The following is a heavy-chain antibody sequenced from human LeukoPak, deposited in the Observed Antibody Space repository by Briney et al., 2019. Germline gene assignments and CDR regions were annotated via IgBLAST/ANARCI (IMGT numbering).Heavy chain of an antibody. V-gene: IGHV3-53*01. D-gene: IGHD3-22*01. CDR2: IYSDGST. CDR3: ARAAYDSNGYTANHDY. J-gene: IGHJ4*02. CDR1: GFTVSSDY. Sequence: GGSLRLSCAVSGFTVSSDYMSWVRQAPGKGLEWVSVIYSDGSTYHADSVKGRFTISRDNSKNTLYLQMNNLRAEDTAVYYCARAAYDSNGYTANHDYWGQGTLVTVSS.